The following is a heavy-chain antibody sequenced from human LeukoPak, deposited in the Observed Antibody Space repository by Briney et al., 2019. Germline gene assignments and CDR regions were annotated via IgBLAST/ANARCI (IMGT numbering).Heavy chain of an antibody. CDR1: GFTLGAM. CDR2: IGDSGGST. CDR3: AKYRGFGDSYDS. V-gene: IGHV3-23*01. Sequence: GGSLRLSCAASGFTLGAMSWLRQAPGQGQEWVSTIGDSGGSTYYADSVKGRFTISRDNSKNTLYLQMNSLRAEDSAVYYCAKYRGFGDSYDSWGQGTLVTVSS. D-gene: IGHD3-10*01. J-gene: IGHJ4*02.